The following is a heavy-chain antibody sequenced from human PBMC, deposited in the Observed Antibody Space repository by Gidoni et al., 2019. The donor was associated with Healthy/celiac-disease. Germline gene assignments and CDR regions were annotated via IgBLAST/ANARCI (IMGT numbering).Heavy chain of an antibody. Sequence: PGSSVKVSCKASGGTFSSYAISWVRQDPGQGLEWMGGIIPIFGTAHSAQKFQGRVTITADKSTSTAYMELSSLRSEDTAVYYCASRGGYDHYYYYGMDVWGQGTTVTVSS. CDR3: ASRGGYDHYYYYGMDV. J-gene: IGHJ6*02. D-gene: IGHD5-12*01. V-gene: IGHV1-69*06. CDR2: IIPIFGTA. CDR1: GGTFSSYA.